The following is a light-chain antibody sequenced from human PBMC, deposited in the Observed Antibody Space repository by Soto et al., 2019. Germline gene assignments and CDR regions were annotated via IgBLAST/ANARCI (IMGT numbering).Light chain of an antibody. CDR3: TSFSSSTSLDV. V-gene: IGLV2-14*01. CDR1: TRDIAGYNY. CDR2: QVT. J-gene: IGLJ1*01. Sequence: QSALAQPASVSGSLGQSITISCTGTTRDIAGYNYISWYQQLPGKAPKLMIYQVTIRPSGISNRFSGSKSGNTASLTISGLQADDEADSYCTSFSSSTSLDVFGTGTKGTVL.